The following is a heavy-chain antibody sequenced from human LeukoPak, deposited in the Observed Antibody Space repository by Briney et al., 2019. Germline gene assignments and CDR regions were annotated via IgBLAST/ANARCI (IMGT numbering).Heavy chain of an antibody. J-gene: IGHJ3*02. D-gene: IGHD4-17*01. CDR2: IRGGGTSE. V-gene: IGHV3-23*01. CDR3: ARDPNGDYIGAFDM. Sequence: GGSLSLSCTASGFPFSAYAMMWVRQAPGKGPEWVSAIRGGGTSEFYADSVKGRFRISRDNSKDTLFLQMNSLRAEDTAVYYCARDPNGDYIGAFDMWGPGTMVTVSS. CDR1: GFPFSAYA.